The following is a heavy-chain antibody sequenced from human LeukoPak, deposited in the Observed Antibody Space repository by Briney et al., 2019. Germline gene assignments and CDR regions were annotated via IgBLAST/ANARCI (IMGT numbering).Heavy chain of an antibody. Sequence: GGSLRLSCAASGFTFSTYAMSWMRQAPGKGLEWVSYISSSSSYTNYADSVKGRFTISRDNAKNSLYLQMDSLRDDDTAVYYCARAYGSGSHGYWGQGTLVTVSS. D-gene: IGHD3-10*01. V-gene: IGHV3-11*05. J-gene: IGHJ4*02. CDR2: ISSSSSYT. CDR3: ARAYGSGSHGY. CDR1: GFTFSTYA.